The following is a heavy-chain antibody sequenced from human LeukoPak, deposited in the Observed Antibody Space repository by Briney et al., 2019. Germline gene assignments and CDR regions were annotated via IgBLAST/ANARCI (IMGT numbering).Heavy chain of an antibody. D-gene: IGHD3-10*01. CDR3: ARDGYYDGPGFDY. V-gene: IGHV4-61*02. Sequence: PSETLSLTCTVSGGSISSGSYYWSWIRQPAGKGLEWIGRIYTSGSTNYNPSLKSRVTISVDTSKNQFSLKLSSVTAADTAVYYCARDGYYDGPGFDYWGQGTLVTVSS. CDR2: IYTSGST. J-gene: IGHJ4*02. CDR1: GGSISSGSYY.